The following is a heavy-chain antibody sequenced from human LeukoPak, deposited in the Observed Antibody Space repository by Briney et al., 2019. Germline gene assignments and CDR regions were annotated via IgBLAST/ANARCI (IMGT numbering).Heavy chain of an antibody. D-gene: IGHD1-26*01. V-gene: IGHV4-38-2*02. Sequence: SETLSLTCAVSGYSISSAYYWGWMRQPPGKGLEWIVSIHHSGSTYFNPSLKSRVTISVDTSKNQFSLELTSVTAADTAVYYCARDRVGATYAFDIWGQGTMVTVSS. CDR2: IHHSGST. CDR1: GYSISSAYY. J-gene: IGHJ3*02. CDR3: ARDRVGATYAFDI.